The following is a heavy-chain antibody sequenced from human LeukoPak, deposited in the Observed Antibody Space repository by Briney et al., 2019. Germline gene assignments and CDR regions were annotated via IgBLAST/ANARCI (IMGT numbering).Heavy chain of an antibody. D-gene: IGHD1-26*01. J-gene: IGHJ4*02. CDR1: GFTFINAW. CDR3: TTDGVGVEGATYDN. CDR2: IKAKAHGGTI. Sequence: GSLRLSCAASGFTFINAWMAWVRQAPGKGLGWVGRIKAKAHGGTIEYAAPVKGRFTISRDDSKNTLYLQMNSLKTEDTAVYYCTTDGVGVEGATYDNWGQGTLASVSS. V-gene: IGHV3-15*01.